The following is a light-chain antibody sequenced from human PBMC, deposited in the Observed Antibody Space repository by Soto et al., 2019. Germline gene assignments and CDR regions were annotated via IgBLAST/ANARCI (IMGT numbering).Light chain of an antibody. Sequence: QSVLTQPASVSGSPGQSITISCTGTSSDVGGYNYVSWYQQHPGKAPKLMIYEVSNRPSGVSNRFSGSKSGNTASLTISGLQAEDEADYYCSSYAGSTTYVFGTGTKV. CDR1: SSDVGGYNY. J-gene: IGLJ1*01. CDR2: EVS. V-gene: IGLV2-14*01. CDR3: SSYAGSTTYV.